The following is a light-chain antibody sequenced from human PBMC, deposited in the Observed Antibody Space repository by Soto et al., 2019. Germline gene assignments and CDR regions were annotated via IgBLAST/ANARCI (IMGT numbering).Light chain of an antibody. V-gene: IGKV1-9*01. CDR2: AAS. CDR3: QNLNVYPLFT. J-gene: IGKJ3*01. CDR1: QGISDY. Sequence: DIQLTQSPSFLSASVGDRVTITCRASQGISDYLAWYQQKPGKAPNLLIYAASTLQSGVPSRFSGSGSGTEFTLTISSLQPEDFATYFCQNLNVYPLFTFGPGTKVDIK.